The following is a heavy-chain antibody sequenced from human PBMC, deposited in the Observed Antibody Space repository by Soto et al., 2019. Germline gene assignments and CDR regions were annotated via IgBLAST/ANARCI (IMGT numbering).Heavy chain of an antibody. D-gene: IGHD3-10*01. CDR2: IYHSGST. V-gene: IGHV4-30-2*01. J-gene: IGHJ6*02. Sequence: SETLSLTCAVSGGSISSGGYSWSWIRQPPGKGREWIGYIYHSGSTYYNPSLKSRVTISVDRSKNQFSLKLSSVTAADTAVYYCARANGSGSQRGYYYYGMDVWGQGTTVTVYS. CDR3: ARANGSGSQRGYYYYGMDV. CDR1: GGSISSGGYS.